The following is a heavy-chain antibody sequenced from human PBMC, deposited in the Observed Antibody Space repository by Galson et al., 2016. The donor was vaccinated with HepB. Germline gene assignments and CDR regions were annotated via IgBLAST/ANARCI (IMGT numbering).Heavy chain of an antibody. CDR1: GFTFSSYT. Sequence: SLRLSCAASGFTFSSYTMNWVRQAPGKGLEWVSYISSSSSSIYYADSVKGRFTISRDNAKNSLYLQMNSLRDEDTAVYYCATRYCSGGSCYSAAPGYWYFDPWGRGTLVTVSS. CDR3: ATRYCSGGSCYSAAPGYWYFDP. J-gene: IGHJ2*01. V-gene: IGHV3-48*02. D-gene: IGHD2-15*01. CDR2: ISSSSSSI.